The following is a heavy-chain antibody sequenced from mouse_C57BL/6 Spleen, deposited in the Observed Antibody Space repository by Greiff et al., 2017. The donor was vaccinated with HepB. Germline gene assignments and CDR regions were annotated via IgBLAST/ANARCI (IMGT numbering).Heavy chain of an antibody. V-gene: IGHV1-61*01. CDR1: GYTFTSYW. J-gene: IGHJ4*01. CDR3: ARNEIGMDD. CDR2: IYPSDSET. Sequence: VQLQQPGAELVRPGSSVKLSCKASGYTFTSYWMDWVKQRPGQGLEWIGNIYPSDSETHYNQKFKDKATLTVDKSSSTAYMQRSSRTSEDSAVYYCARNEIGMDDWGQGTSVTVSS.